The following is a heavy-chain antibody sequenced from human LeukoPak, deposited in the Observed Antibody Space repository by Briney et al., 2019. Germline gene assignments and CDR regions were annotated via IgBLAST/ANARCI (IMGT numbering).Heavy chain of an antibody. CDR2: ITPIFGTA. D-gene: IGHD3-22*01. CDR3: AREWGLESSGYYYAY. Sequence: ASVEVSCTASGGTFSRFTISWVRQAPGQGFEWMGGITPIFGTANFAQKFQGRVSITADESTSTAFMELSSLRSEDTAVYYCAREWGLESSGYYYAYWGQGTLVTVSS. V-gene: IGHV1-69*13. CDR1: GGTFSRFT. J-gene: IGHJ4*02.